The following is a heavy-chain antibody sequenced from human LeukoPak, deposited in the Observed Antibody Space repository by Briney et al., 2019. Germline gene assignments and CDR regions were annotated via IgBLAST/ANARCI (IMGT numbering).Heavy chain of an antibody. J-gene: IGHJ4*02. CDR1: GFTFSSTS. CDR2: ISSGSSYI. Sequence: GGSLRLSCAASGFTFSSTSMDWVRQAPGKGLEWVSSISSGSSYIFYADSVKGRFTISRDNAKNSLYLQMNSLRAEDTAVYYCAREFFDREGGTTVLDYWGQGTLVTVSS. V-gene: IGHV3-21*01. CDR3: AREFFDREGGTTVLDY. D-gene: IGHD1-26*01.